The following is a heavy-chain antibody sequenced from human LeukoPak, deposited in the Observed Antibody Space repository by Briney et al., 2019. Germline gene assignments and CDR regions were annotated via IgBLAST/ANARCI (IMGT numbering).Heavy chain of an antibody. CDR3: ARGGGLYYFDY. Sequence: SETLSLTCAVYGGSFSGYYWSWIRQPPGKGLEWIGEINHSGSTNYNPSLKSRVTISVDTSKNRFSLKLSSVTAADTAVYYCARGGGLYYFDYWGQGTLVTVSS. CDR2: INHSGST. D-gene: IGHD1-26*01. J-gene: IGHJ4*02. CDR1: GGSFSGYY. V-gene: IGHV4-34*01.